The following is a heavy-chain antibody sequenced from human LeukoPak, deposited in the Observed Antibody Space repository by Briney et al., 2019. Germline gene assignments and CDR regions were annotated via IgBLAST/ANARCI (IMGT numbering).Heavy chain of an antibody. V-gene: IGHV3-23*01. CDR2: ITNSGGGP. Sequence: GGSLRLSCAASGFTFSKYAMSWVRQAPGKGPEWVSGITNSGGGPSSADSVKGRFTISRDNSKNTLYLQMNSLRVEDTAVYYCAKDGRSSAPHWGQGTLVTVSS. D-gene: IGHD6-6*01. CDR1: GFTFSKYA. J-gene: IGHJ4*02. CDR3: AKDGRSSAPH.